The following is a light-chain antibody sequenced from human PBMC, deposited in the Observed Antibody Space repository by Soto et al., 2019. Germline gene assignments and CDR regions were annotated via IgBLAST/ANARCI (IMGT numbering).Light chain of an antibody. CDR3: QQRTNWHLT. CDR1: RSVGRS. Sequence: ETVLKQSPATLSLSPGETATLSCRASRSVGRSLDWYQQKPGQAPRLLIYDASNRSTGIPARFSGSGSGTEFTLSTSSLEPEDLAIYYCQQRTNWHLTFVGGTTVEIK. V-gene: IGKV3-11*01. CDR2: DAS. J-gene: IGKJ4*01.